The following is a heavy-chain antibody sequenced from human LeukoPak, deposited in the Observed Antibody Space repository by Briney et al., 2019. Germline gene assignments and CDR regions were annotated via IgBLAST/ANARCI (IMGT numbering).Heavy chain of an antibody. CDR3: ARAVQLERPPPLIGYYYMDV. Sequence: PSETLSLTCTVSGYSISSGYYWGWIRQSPGKGLEWIGSIYNSGSTYYNPSLKSRITISVDTSKDQFSLKLSSVTAADTAVYYCARAVQLERPPPLIGYYYMDVWGKGTTVTVSS. J-gene: IGHJ6*03. CDR1: GYSISSGYY. CDR2: IYNSGST. D-gene: IGHD1-1*01. V-gene: IGHV4-38-2*02.